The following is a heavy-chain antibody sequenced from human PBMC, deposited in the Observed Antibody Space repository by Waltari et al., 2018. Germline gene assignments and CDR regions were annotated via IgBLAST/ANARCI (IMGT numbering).Heavy chain of an antibody. D-gene: IGHD3-16*01. V-gene: IGHV1-18*04. J-gene: IGHJ6*02. CDR1: GYSFTSYG. CDR2: ISAYNGNT. Sequence: QVQLAQSGAEVKKPGASVKVSCKASGYSFTSYGIAGVRQAPGQGLEWMGSISAYNGNTNYAQKLQGRVTMTTDTSTSTAYMELRSLRSDDTAVYYCARYVPPNFSGLDVWGQGTTVTVSS. CDR3: ARYVPPNFSGLDV.